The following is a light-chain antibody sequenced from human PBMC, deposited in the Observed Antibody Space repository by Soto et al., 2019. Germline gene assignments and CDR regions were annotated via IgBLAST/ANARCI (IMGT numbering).Light chain of an antibody. CDR3: QYYNNWLGA. J-gene: IGKJ4*01. V-gene: IGKV3-15*01. Sequence: EIVLTQSPGTLSLSPGERATLSCRASQSVSSSYLAWYQQKPGQAPRLLIYGASTRASGIPARFSGSGSGTEFFLTISSLQSEDFAVYYCQYYNNWLGAFGGGTKVDIK. CDR1: QSVSSSY. CDR2: GAS.